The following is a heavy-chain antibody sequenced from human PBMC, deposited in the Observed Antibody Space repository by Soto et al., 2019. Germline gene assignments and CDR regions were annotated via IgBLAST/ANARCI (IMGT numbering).Heavy chain of an antibody. CDR2: INPNSGGT. Sequence: ASVKVSCKASGYIFTVYYMHWVLQAPGQGLEWMGWINPNSGGTNYAQKFQGRVTMTRDTSIRTAYMELSRLRSDDTAVYYCARQGSGSNWLDPWGQGTLVTVSS. CDR3: ARQGSGSNWLDP. D-gene: IGHD3-10*01. V-gene: IGHV1-2*02. CDR1: GYIFTVYY. J-gene: IGHJ5*02.